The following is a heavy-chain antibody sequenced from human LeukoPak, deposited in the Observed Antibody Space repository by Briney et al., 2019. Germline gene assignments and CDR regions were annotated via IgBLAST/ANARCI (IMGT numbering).Heavy chain of an antibody. V-gene: IGHV4-30-2*01. Sequence: SQTLSLTCAVSGGSISSGRYSWSWIRQPPGKGLEWIGYIYHSGSTYYNPSLKSRVTISVDRSKNQFSLKLSSVTAADTAVYYCAYSSGWYLGDTFDIWGQGTMVTVSS. D-gene: IGHD6-19*01. CDR3: AYSSGWYLGDTFDI. CDR2: IYHSGST. CDR1: GGSISSGRYS. J-gene: IGHJ3*02.